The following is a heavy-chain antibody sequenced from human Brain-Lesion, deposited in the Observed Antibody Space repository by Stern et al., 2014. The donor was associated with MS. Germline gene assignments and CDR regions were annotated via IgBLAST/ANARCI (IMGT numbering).Heavy chain of an antibody. CDR1: GFPFTSSP. V-gene: IGHV1-58*03. CDR3: AAVSTWGP. J-gene: IGHJ4*02. Sequence: QLLASGPELKKPGPSVNVSCTASGFPFTSSPVQWVRQARGQRLEWIGGIVGGTGKANDAQKCQGRVTISRDLSTDTAYMELSSLRSDDTAIYYCAAVSTWGPWGQGTPVTVSS. CDR2: IVGGTGKA. D-gene: IGHD3-16*01.